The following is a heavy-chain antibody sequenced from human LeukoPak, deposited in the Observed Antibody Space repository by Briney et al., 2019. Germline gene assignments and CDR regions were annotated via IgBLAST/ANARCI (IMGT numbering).Heavy chain of an antibody. Sequence: GASVKVSCKASGYTFTAYGISWVRQAPGQGLEWMGRIIPIFGTANYAQKFQGRVTITTDESTSTAYMELSSLRSEDTAVYYCARDLGCTNGVCYGYWFDPWGQGTLVTVSS. CDR1: GYTFTAYG. CDR2: IIPIFGTA. D-gene: IGHD2-8*01. J-gene: IGHJ5*02. V-gene: IGHV1-69*05. CDR3: ARDLGCTNGVCYGYWFDP.